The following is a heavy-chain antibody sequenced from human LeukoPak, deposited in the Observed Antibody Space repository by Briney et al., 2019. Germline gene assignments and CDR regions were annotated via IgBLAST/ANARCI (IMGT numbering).Heavy chain of an antibody. D-gene: IGHD5-18*01. Sequence: GRSLRLSCAVSGFTSSSFGMHWVRQAPGKGLEWVAVIWYDGSNKYYADYVKGRFTISRDNSKNTLYLQMNSLRAEDTAVYYCARGEYTYASYYFDYWGQGTLVTVSS. CDR1: GFTSSSFG. J-gene: IGHJ4*02. CDR2: IWYDGSNK. V-gene: IGHV3-33*08. CDR3: ARGEYTYASYYFDY.